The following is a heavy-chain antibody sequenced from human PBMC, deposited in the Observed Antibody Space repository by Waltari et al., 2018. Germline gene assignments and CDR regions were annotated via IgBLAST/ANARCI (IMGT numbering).Heavy chain of an antibody. V-gene: IGHV1-69*08. Sequence: QVQLVQSGAEVKKPGSSVKVSCKASGGTLSSYAISWVRQAPGQGREWMGKIIPICGTANDAQKVQGRVTITADKSTRKAYMEQSSLRSEDTAVYYCARNTRYSYCFWLSWGQGTMVTVSA. CDR3: ARNTRYSYCFWLS. D-gene: IGHD5-18*01. J-gene: IGHJ3*01. CDR1: GGTLSSYA. CDR2: IIPICGTA.